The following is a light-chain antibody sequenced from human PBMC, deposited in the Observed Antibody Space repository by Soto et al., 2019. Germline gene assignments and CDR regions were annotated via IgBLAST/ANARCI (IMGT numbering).Light chain of an antibody. CDR2: GAS. Sequence: EIVLTQSPGTLSLSPGERATLSCRASQSVSSSYLAWYQQKPGQAPRLLIYGASSRATGIPDRFSGSGSGTDFPLTISRLEPEDFAVYYCQRYGSSSFTFRPVTKVDIK. CDR1: QSVSSSY. CDR3: QRYGSSSFT. J-gene: IGKJ3*01. V-gene: IGKV3-20*01.